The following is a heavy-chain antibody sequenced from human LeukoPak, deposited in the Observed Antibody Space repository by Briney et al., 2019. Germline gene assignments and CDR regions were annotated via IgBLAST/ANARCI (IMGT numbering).Heavy chain of an antibody. CDR2: IRYDGSNK. D-gene: IGHD3-10*01. Sequence: PGGSLRLSCAASGFTFSNYGLHWVRQAPGKGLEWVSFIRYDGSNKYYIDSVKGRFTISRDNSKNTPYLQMNSLRVEDTAVYYCAKTQLFGSGTIDYWGQGTLVTVSS. CDR1: GFTFSNYG. J-gene: IGHJ4*02. V-gene: IGHV3-30*02. CDR3: AKTQLFGSGTIDY.